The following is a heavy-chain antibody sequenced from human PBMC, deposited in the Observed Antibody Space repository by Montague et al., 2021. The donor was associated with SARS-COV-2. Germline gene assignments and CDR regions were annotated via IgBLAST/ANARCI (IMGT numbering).Heavy chain of an antibody. Sequence: CHKKSTYYNPSLKSRVTISVDTSKNQFSLKLSSVTAADTAVYYCARDQGYNWNYYYYDGMDVWGQGTTVTVYS. D-gene: IGHD1-20*01. V-gene: IGHV4-30-2*04. CDR3: ARDQGYNWNYYYYDGMDV. CDR2: CHKKST. J-gene: IGHJ6*02.